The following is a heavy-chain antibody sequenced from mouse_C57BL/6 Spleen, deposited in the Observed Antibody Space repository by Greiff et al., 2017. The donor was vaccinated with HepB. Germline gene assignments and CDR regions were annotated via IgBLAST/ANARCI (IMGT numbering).Heavy chain of an antibody. CDR1: GYTFTSYW. CDR2: IHPNSGST. Sequence: QVHVKQPGAELVKPGASVKLSCKASGYTFTSYWMHWVKQRPGQGLEWIGMIHPNSGSTNYNEKFKSKATLTVDKSSSTAYMQLSSLTSEDSAVYYCARRGDSSGYFFAYWGQGTLVTVSA. CDR3: ARRGDSSGYFFAY. D-gene: IGHD3-2*02. J-gene: IGHJ3*01. V-gene: IGHV1-64*01.